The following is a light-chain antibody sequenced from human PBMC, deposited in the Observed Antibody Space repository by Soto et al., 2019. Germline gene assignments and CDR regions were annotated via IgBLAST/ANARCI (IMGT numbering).Light chain of an antibody. CDR1: SSNVGSNT. V-gene: IGLV1-44*01. J-gene: IGLJ2*01. CDR2: SNN. Sequence: QAVVTQPPSVSGTPGQRVTISCSGSSSNVGSNTVNWYQQLPGTAPKLLIYSNNQRPSGVSDRFSGSKSGTSASLAISGLQSGDEADYYCAAWDDSLNGQMIFGGGTKVTVL. CDR3: AAWDDSLNGQMI.